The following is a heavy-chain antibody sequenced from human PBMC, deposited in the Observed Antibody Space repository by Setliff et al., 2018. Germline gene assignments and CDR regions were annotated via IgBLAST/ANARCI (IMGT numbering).Heavy chain of an antibody. CDR2: IIPFFGTA. CDR1: GFRFTSFG. Sequence: SVKVSCKTSGFRFTSFGFSWVRQAPGQGLEWMGGIIPFFGTANYAQKFQGRVTMTSDTSTNTVYLEVSSLRSEDTAVYFCARDRFYNSWSGTSITAPHDAFDIWGQGTMVTVSS. CDR3: ARDRFYNSWSGTSITAPHDAFDI. D-gene: IGHD3-3*01. J-gene: IGHJ3*02. V-gene: IGHV1-69*05.